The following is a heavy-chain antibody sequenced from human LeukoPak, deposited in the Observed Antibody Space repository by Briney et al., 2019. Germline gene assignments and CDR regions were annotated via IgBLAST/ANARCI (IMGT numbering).Heavy chain of an antibody. Sequence: SVKVSCKASGGTFSSYAISWVRQAPGQGLEWMGGIIPIFGTANYAQKFQGRVTITADESTSTAYMELSSLRSEDTALYYCAKDRGRAVAGSEFDYWGQGTLVTVSS. CDR2: IIPIFGTA. CDR1: GGTFSSYA. J-gene: IGHJ4*02. V-gene: IGHV1-69*01. D-gene: IGHD6-19*01. CDR3: AKDRGRAVAGSEFDY.